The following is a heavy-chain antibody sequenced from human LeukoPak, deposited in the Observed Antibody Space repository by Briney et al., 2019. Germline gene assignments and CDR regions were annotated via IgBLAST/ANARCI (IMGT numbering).Heavy chain of an antibody. CDR1: GYTFTAYH. J-gene: IGHJ6*03. CDR2: INSSGGST. CDR3: ARSPAIFGVVTINYYYYYYMDV. Sequence: ASVKVSCKASGYTFTAYHMHWVRQAPGQGLEWIGIINSSGGSTSSAPEFLERVTMARDTSTSTFYMELSNLRSEDTAVYYCARSPAIFGVVTINYYYYYYMDVWGKGTTVTVSS. V-gene: IGHV1-46*01. D-gene: IGHD3-3*01.